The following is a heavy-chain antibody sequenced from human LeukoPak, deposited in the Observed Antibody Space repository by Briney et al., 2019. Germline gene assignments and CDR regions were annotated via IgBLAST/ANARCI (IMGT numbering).Heavy chain of an antibody. J-gene: IGHJ4*02. Sequence: GGSLRLSCAASGFTFTNYAMSWVRPAPGKGQEWVSTISGGGGSTYSADSVMGRFTISRDNSKTTLYLQMNSLRAEDTAVYYCATTAGDYGSGSYYNSHFDYWGQGTLVTVSS. V-gene: IGHV3-23*01. CDR2: ISGGGGST. D-gene: IGHD3-10*01. CDR3: ATTAGDYGSGSYYNSHFDY. CDR1: GFTFTNYA.